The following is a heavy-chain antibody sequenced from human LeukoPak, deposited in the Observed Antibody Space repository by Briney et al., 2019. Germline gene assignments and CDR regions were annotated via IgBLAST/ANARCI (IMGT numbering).Heavy chain of an antibody. CDR2: IYYSGST. CDR1: GGSISSYY. D-gene: IGHD3-10*01. V-gene: IGHV4-59*01. Sequence: PSETLSLTCTVSGGSISSYYWSWIRQPPGKGLEWIGYIYYSGSTNYNPSLKSRVTISVDTSKNQFSLKLSSVTAADAAVYYCARVMDYGSGSYKRIYYGMDVWGQGTTVTVSS. CDR3: ARVMDYGSGSYKRIYYGMDV. J-gene: IGHJ6*02.